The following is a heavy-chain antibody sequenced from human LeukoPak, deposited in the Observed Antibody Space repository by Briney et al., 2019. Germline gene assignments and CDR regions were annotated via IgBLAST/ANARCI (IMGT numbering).Heavy chain of an antibody. CDR2: INGDGSST. CDR1: GYTLSYYW. D-gene: IGHD1/OR15-1a*01. J-gene: IGHJ5*02. Sequence: GGSLRLSCAASGYTLSYYWMHWVRQAPGKGLVWVSCINGDGSSTNYADSVKGRFTISRDNAKDTLYLEMNSLRAEDTAVYYCTRDPRNKGFDPLGQGTLVTVSS. V-gene: IGHV3-74*01. CDR3: TRDPRNKGFDP.